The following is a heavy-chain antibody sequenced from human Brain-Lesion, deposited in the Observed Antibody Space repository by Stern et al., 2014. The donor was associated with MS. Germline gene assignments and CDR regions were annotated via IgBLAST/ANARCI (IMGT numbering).Heavy chain of an antibody. J-gene: IGHJ5*02. V-gene: IGHV4-31*03. CDR2: LYFNGHT. CDR1: GGSMTNGGYY. D-gene: IGHD3-10*01. Sequence: VQLVESGPGLVKPSPTLSLTCSVSGGSMTNGGYYWSWIPQPPGKALEFIGYLYFNGHTYYNPSLRSRVILSVDTSQNRFSLKLNSVTAADTAVYYCARGPLASITMAWNFDPWGQGTLVTVSS. CDR3: ARGPLASITMAWNFDP.